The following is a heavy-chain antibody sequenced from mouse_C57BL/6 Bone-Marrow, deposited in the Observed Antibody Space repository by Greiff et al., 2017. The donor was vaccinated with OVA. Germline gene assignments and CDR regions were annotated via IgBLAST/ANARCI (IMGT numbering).Heavy chain of an antibody. D-gene: IGHD4-1*01. V-gene: IGHV1-62-2*01. J-gene: IGHJ2*01. CDR2: FYPGSGSI. Sequence: VMLVESGAELVKPGASVKLSCKASGYTFTEYTIHWVKQRSGQGLAWIGWFYPGSGSIKYNEKFKDKATLTADKSSSTVYMELSRLTSEDSAVYFCARHEARTGTLYFDYWGQGTTLTVSS. CDR3: ARHEARTGTLYFDY. CDR1: GYTFTEYT.